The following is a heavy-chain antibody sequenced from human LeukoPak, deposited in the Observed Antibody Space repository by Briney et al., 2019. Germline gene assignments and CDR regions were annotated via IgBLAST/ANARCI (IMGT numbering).Heavy chain of an antibody. CDR3: AKRSGNSGGYFDY. J-gene: IGHJ4*02. Sequence: GGSLRLSCAASGFTFSSYWMHWVRKAPGKGLVWVSRINSDGSSTSYADSVKGRFTISRDNSKNTLYLQMNSLRAEDTAVYYCAKRSGNSGGYFDYWGQGTLVTVSS. CDR2: INSDGSST. D-gene: IGHD4-23*01. CDR1: GFTFSSYW. V-gene: IGHV3-74*01.